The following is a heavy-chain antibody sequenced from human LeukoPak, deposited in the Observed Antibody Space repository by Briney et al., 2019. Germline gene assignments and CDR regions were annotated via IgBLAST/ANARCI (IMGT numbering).Heavy chain of an antibody. D-gene: IGHD6-19*01. V-gene: IGHV4-59*08. CDR3: VVTQKWLAFDY. Sequence: SETLSLTCAVSGGSISGRYWSWIRQPPGKGLEWIANWRYDGCPNYTPSLESRATISLDTSKNQFSLRLTSVTAADTAVYYCVVTQKWLAFDYWGQGILVTVSS. CDR1: GGSISGRY. CDR2: WRYDGCP. J-gene: IGHJ4*02.